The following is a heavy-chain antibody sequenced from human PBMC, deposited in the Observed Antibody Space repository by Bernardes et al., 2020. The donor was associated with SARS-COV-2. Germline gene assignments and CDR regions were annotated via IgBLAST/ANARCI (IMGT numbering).Heavy chain of an antibody. CDR3: ARHDLSGSYPAFDY. CDR2: IYYSGST. D-gene: IGHD1-26*01. CDR1: VGSISSSIYY. V-gene: IGHV4-39*01. Sequence: EPLSLTCTVSVGSISSSIYYWGCILQPPGKGLAWIGSIYYSGSTYYNPSLKSRVTISVDTSKNQFSLKLSSVTAADTAVYYCARHDLSGSYPAFDYWGQGTLVTVSS. J-gene: IGHJ4*02.